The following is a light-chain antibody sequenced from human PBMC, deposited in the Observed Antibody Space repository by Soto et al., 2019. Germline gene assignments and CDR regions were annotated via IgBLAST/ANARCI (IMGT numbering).Light chain of an antibody. CDR2: DVS. CDR1: SSDVGGYNY. J-gene: IGLJ1*01. CDR3: SSYTSSSTPYV. Sequence: SALTQPAPLSGAPGQAITLSCPGTSSDVGGYNYVSWYQQHPGKAPKLMIYDVSNRPSGVSNRFSGSKSGNTASLTISGLQAEDEADYYCSSYTSSSTPYVFGTGTKVTVL. V-gene: IGLV2-14*01.